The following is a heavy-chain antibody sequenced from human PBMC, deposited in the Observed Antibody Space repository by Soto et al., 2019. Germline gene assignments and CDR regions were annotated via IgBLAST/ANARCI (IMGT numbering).Heavy chain of an antibody. J-gene: IGHJ4*02. CDR3: ARDSGYSYGPIDY. V-gene: IGHV1-69*04. D-gene: IGHD5-18*01. Sequence: SVKVSCKASGGTFSSYTISWVRQAPGQGLEWMGRIIPILGIANYAQKFQGRVTITADKSTSTAYMELSSLRDEDTAVYYRARDSGYSYGPIDYWGQGTLVTVSS. CDR1: GGTFSSYT. CDR2: IIPILGIA.